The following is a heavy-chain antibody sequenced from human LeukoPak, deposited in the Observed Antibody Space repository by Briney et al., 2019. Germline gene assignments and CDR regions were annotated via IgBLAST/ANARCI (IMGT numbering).Heavy chain of an antibody. D-gene: IGHD2-21*01. J-gene: IGHJ4*02. CDR3: ARRGDLYESLYYFDY. CDR2: IIPIFGTA. Sequence: ASVKVSCKASGGTFSSYAISWVRQAPGQGLEWMGGIIPIFGTANYAQKFQGRVTITADESTSTAYMELSSLRSEDTAVYYCARRGDLYESLYYFDYWGQGTLVTVSS. CDR1: GGTFSSYA. V-gene: IGHV1-69*13.